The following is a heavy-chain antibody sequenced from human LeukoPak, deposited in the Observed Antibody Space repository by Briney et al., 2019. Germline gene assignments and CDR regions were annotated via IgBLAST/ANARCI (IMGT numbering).Heavy chain of an antibody. CDR2: ISGSGGST. CDR3: ARWGGNNYYFDY. J-gene: IGHJ4*02. Sequence: GGSLRLSCTASGFTFDDYGMSWVRQAPGKGLEWVSAISGSGGSTYYADSVKGRFTISRDNSKNTLYLQMNSLRAEDTAVYYCARWGGNNYYFDYWGQGTLVTVSS. V-gene: IGHV3-23*01. D-gene: IGHD4-23*01. CDR1: GFTFDDYG.